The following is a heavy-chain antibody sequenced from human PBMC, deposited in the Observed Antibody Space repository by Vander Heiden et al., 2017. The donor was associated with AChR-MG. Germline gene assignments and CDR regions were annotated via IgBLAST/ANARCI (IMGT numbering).Heavy chain of an antibody. CDR2: ISSSSSYI. CDR3: ARGALVTGTTPVDY. D-gene: IGHD1-7*01. V-gene: IGHV3-21*01. J-gene: IGHJ4*02. CDR1: AFTFGSYG. Sequence: EVQLVESGGGLVKPGGSLRLSCAASAFTFGSYGMNWVRQAPGKGLEWVSSISSSSSYIYYADSVKGRFTISRDNAKISLYLQMNRIRAEDTAVYYCARGALVTGTTPVDYWGQGTLVTVSS.